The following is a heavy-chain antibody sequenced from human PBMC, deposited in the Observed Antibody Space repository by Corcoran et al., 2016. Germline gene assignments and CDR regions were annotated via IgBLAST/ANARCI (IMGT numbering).Heavy chain of an antibody. Sequence: EVQLVESGGGLVQPGGSLRLSCAASGFTFSSYSMNWVRQAPGKGLEWVSYISSSSSTIYYADSVKGRFTISRANAKNSLYLQMNSLRAENTAVYYCARGDTGYSSSCGFDYWGQGTRFTVSS. V-gene: IGHV3-48*04. D-gene: IGHD6-13*01. CDR2: ISSSSSTI. CDR3: ARGDTGYSSSCGFDY. CDR1: GFTFSSYS. J-gene: IGHJ4*02.